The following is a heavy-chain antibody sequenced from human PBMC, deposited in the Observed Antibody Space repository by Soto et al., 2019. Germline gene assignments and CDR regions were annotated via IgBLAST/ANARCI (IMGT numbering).Heavy chain of an antibody. CDR1: GFTFDDYA. V-gene: IGHV3-43D*04. CDR3: AKDPHPYCTNGVCQYYYGMDV. CDR2: ISWDGGST. D-gene: IGHD2-8*01. J-gene: IGHJ6*02. Sequence: PGESLKISCAASGFTFDDYAMHWVRQAPGKGLEWVSLISWDGGSTYYADSVKGRFTISRDNSKNSLYLQMNSLRAEDTALYYCAKDPHPYCTNGVCQYYYGMDVWGQGTTVTVSS.